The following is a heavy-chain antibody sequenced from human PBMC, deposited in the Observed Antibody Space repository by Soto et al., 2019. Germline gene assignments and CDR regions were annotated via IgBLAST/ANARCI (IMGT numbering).Heavy chain of an antibody. CDR3: ARHADRGTYSRAFDI. J-gene: IGHJ3*02. D-gene: IGHD1-26*01. Sequence: SETLSLTCRVSGGCISSATYYCGWLRQHPGRGAEWIRIIFSDESTYYNPSLKSRVTISIDASKNQFSVKLSSVTAPDTAVYYCARHADRGTYSRAFDIWGQGTMVT. V-gene: IGHV4-39*01. CDR1: GGCISSATYY. CDR2: IFSDEST.